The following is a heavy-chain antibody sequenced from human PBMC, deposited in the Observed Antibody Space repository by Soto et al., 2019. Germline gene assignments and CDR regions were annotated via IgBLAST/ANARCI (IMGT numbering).Heavy chain of an antibody. CDR1: GYTFTSYY. CDR2: INPSGGST. V-gene: IGHV1-46*01. Sequence: ASVKVSCKTSGYTFTSYYMHWVRQAPGQGLEWMGIINPSGGSTSYAQKFQGRVTMTRDTSTSTVYMELSSLRSEDTAVYYCARGRIVGAISYYYYGMDVWGQGTTVTV. CDR3: ARGRIVGAISYYYYGMDV. D-gene: IGHD1-26*01. J-gene: IGHJ6*02.